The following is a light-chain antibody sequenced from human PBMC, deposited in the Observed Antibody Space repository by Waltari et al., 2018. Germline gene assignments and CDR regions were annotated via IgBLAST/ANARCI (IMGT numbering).Light chain of an antibody. CDR1: QSLLHRNGYNY. CDR2: LGS. CDR3: MQSLHTPLT. Sequence: DIVMTQSPLSLSVAPGEPASLSCSASQSLLHRNGYNYLVWYLQKPGQSPQLLVYLGSNRASGVPDRFSGSGSGTDFTLKISRVEADDVGVYYCMQSLHTPLTFGQGTKVEI. V-gene: IGKV2-28*01. J-gene: IGKJ1*01.